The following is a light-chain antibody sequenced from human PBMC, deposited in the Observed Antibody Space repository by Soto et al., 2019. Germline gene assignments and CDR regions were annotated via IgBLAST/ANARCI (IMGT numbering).Light chain of an antibody. J-gene: IGKJ1*01. CDR3: QQYNNWPPGRT. V-gene: IGKV3-15*01. CDR2: YAS. CDR1: ESVSSN. Sequence: EIVITQSPVTLSLSPGERATLSCRASESVSSNLAWYQQKPGQAPRLLIYYASTRATSIPARFSCSGSGTEFTLTISSLQSEDFAVYYCQQYNNWPPGRTFGQGAKVEIK.